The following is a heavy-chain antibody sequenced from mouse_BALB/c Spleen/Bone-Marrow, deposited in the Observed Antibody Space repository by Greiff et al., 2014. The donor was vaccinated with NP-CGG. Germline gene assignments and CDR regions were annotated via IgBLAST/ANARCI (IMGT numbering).Heavy chain of an antibody. J-gene: IGHJ4*01. V-gene: IGHV1S53*02. D-gene: IGHD2-10*01. Sequence: VKLQESDAELVKPGASVKISCKASGYTFTDHAIHWVKQKPEQGLEWIEYISPGNGDIKYNEKFKGKATLTADKSSSTAYMQHNSLTSEDSAVYFGKRSRAYYGNYGAMDDWGQGTSVTVSS. CDR1: GYTFTDHA. CDR3: KRSRAYYGNYGAMDD. CDR2: ISPGNGDI.